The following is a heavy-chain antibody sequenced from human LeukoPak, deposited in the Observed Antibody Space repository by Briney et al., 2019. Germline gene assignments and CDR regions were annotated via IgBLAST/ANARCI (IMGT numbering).Heavy chain of an antibody. J-gene: IGHJ4*02. CDR3: AKGSSGYFFDL. CDR2: ISNDGGGT. Sequence: GGSLRLSCAASGFIFNNYGLVWVRQAPGKGLEWVSAISNDGGGTTYADFVKGRFSVSRDNSKNTLFLQMNSLRAEDTALYYCAKGSSGYFFDLWGQGTLVAVSS. D-gene: IGHD3-22*01. CDR1: GFIFNNYG. V-gene: IGHV3-23*01.